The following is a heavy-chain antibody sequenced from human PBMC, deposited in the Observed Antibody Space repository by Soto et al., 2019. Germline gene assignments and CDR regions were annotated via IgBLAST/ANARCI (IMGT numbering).Heavy chain of an antibody. Sequence: EVQLVESGGGLVQPGGSLRLSCAASGVTVSSNYMSWVRQAPGKGLEWVSVIYSGGSTYYADSVKGRFTISRDNSKNTWSLQVNSRRDEDTAVYYCARHGYNYGGGYFDYWCQGTLVTVSS. CDR1: GVTVSSNY. CDR3: ARHGYNYGGGYFDY. J-gene: IGHJ4*02. V-gene: IGHV3-66*04. D-gene: IGHD5-18*01. CDR2: IYSGGST.